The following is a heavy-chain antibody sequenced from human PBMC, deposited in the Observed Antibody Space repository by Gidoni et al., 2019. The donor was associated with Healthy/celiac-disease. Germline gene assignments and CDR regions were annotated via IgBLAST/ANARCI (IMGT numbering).Heavy chain of an antibody. J-gene: IGHJ3*02. CDR1: GCSISSSSYY. CDR2: FYYSGST. D-gene: IGHD1-26*01. Sequence: QLQLQESGPGLWKPSGTLSLTCTVSGCSISSSSYYWGWIRQPPGKGLEWIWSFYYSGSTYYNPSHKSRFTISVDTSKNQFSLKLSSVTAADTAVYYCARHRPSYRGSSHDAFDIWGQGTMVTVSS. CDR3: ARHRPSYRGSSHDAFDI. V-gene: IGHV4-39*01.